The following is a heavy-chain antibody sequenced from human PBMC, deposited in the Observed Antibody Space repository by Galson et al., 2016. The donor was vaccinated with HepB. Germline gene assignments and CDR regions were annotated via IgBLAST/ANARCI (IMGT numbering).Heavy chain of an antibody. D-gene: IGHD3-10*01. J-gene: IGHJ4*02. CDR2: ISGSGGTT. Sequence: SLRLSCAASEFSFRSYGMSWVRQAPGKGLEWVAGISGSGGTTHYADSVKGRFTISREKTKNTLHLEMKSLRAEDTAVYYCAKEGNYYGSGSYYEYWGQGTLVTVSS. CDR3: AKEGNYYGSGSYYEY. V-gene: IGHV3-23*01. CDR1: EFSFRSYG.